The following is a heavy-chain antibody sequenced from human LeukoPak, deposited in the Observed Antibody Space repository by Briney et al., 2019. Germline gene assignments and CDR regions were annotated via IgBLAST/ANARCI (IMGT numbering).Heavy chain of an antibody. CDR1: GYRFTSYW. D-gene: IGHD3-10*01. J-gene: IGHJ4*02. Sequence: GEPLKISCKGSGYRFTSYWIGWVRQLPGKGLEWMGIIYPGDSDTRYSPSFQGQVTISADKSISTAYLQWSSLKASDTAMYYCARLLTHYGSGSYAYFDYWGQGTLVTVSS. CDR2: IYPGDSDT. CDR3: ARLLTHYGSGSYAYFDY. V-gene: IGHV5-51*01.